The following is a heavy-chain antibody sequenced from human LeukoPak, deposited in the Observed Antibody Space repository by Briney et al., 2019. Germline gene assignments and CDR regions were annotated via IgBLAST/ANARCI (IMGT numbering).Heavy chain of an antibody. CDR2: IIPILGIA. CDR1: GGTFSSYA. Sequence: SVKVSCKASGGTFSSYAISWVRQAPGQGLEWMGRIIPILGIANYAQKFQGRVTITADKSTSTAYMELSSLRSEDTAVYYCARSQRGGYDAYFDYWGLGTLVTVSS. V-gene: IGHV1-69*04. D-gene: IGHD5-12*01. J-gene: IGHJ4*02. CDR3: ARSQRGGYDAYFDY.